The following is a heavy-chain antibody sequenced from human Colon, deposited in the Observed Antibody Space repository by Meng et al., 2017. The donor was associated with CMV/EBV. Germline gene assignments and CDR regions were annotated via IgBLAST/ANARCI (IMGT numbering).Heavy chain of an antibody. V-gene: IGHV1-58*01. Sequence: SVKVSCKASGFTFSTLQWVRQARSQRPEWIGWVVLVSGNTHFAQEFQGRVTISWDMSTSTSYMDFSTVRSDDTAVYYCVGGEGPNKYFTFWGQGTLVTVSS. CDR1: GFTFST. D-gene: IGHD2-21*01. J-gene: IGHJ4*02. CDR3: VGGEGPNKYFTF. CDR2: VVLVSGNT.